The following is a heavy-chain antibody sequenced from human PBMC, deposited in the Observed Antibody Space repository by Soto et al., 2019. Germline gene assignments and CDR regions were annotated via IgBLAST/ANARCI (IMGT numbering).Heavy chain of an antibody. V-gene: IGHV3-7*01. D-gene: IGHD6-13*01. CDR2: IRQDGTQQ. CDR3: VRDRSRPVGMDY. CDR1: GFNIGAYW. Sequence: EVQLVESGGGLVQSGGSVRLSCAASGFNIGAYWMSWVRQAPGKGLEWVANIRQDGTQQFSVDSVKGRFTLSRDNADNLVHLQMNSLRVEDTAVYFCVRDRSRPVGMDYWGQGALVTVFS. J-gene: IGHJ4*02.